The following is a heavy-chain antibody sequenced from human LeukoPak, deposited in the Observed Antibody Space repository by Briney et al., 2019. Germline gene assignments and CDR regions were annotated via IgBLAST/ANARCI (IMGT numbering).Heavy chain of an antibody. V-gene: IGHV4-34*01. D-gene: IGHD3-22*01. J-gene: IGHJ4*02. Sequence: PSETLSLTCAVYDGSFSGYYWSWIRQPPGKGLEWIGEINHSGGTNYNPSLKSRATISVDTSKNQFSLKLSSVTAADTAMYYCARYSGYYLSYFDYWGQGTLVTVSS. CDR2: INHSGGT. CDR1: DGSFSGYY. CDR3: ARYSGYYLSYFDY.